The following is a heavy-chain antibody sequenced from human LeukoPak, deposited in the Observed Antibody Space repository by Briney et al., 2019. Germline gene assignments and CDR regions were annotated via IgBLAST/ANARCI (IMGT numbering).Heavy chain of an antibody. CDR2: IIPIFGTA. J-gene: IGHJ4*02. CDR3: ARSDDFWSGYYVY. V-gene: IGHV1-69*13. CDR1: GGTFSSYA. D-gene: IGHD3-3*01. Sequence: SVKVSCKASGGTFSSYAISWVRQAPGQGLEWMGGIIPIFGTANYAQKFQGRVTITADESTSTAYMELSSLRSEDTAVYYCARSDDFWSGYYVYWGQGTLVTVSS.